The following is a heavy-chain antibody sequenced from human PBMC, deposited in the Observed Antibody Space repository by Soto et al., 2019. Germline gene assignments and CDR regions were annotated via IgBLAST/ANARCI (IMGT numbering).Heavy chain of an antibody. V-gene: IGHV4-39*01. CDR2: NYYSGST. Sequence: QLQLQESGLGLVKASETLSLTCTVSGGSISSGSYYWGWIRQPPGKGLEWIGSNYYSGSTYYNPSLQSRVTISVDTSKNQFSLKLTSVTAADTAVYYCARQSVGASGTYGVGDWGQGALVTVSS. CDR3: ARQSVGASGTYGVGD. D-gene: IGHD3-10*01. CDR1: GGSISSGSYY. J-gene: IGHJ4*02.